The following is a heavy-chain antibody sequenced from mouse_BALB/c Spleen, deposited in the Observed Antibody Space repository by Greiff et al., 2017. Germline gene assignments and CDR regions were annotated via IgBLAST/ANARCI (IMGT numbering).Heavy chain of an antibody. Sequence: EVHLVESGPGLVKPSQSLSLTCSVTGYSITSGYYWNWIRQFPGNKLEWMGYISYDGSNNYNPSLKNRISITRDTSKNQFFLKLNSVTTEDTATYYCANYGRAWFAYWGQGTLVTVSA. CDR1: GYSITSGYY. V-gene: IGHV3-6*02. D-gene: IGHD1-1*01. J-gene: IGHJ3*01. CDR3: ANYGRAWFAY. CDR2: ISYDGSN.